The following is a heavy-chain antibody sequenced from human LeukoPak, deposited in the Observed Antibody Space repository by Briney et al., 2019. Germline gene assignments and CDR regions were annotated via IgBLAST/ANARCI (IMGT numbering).Heavy chain of an antibody. D-gene: IGHD3-22*01. J-gene: IGHJ4*02. Sequence: PGGSLRLSCAASGFTVSSNYMSWVRQAPGKWLEWVSVIYSGDSTYYADSVKGRFTISRDNSKNTLYLQMNSLRAEDTAVYYCASLSPLNYDSSGYSYWGQGTLVTVSS. CDR3: ASLSPLNYDSSGYSY. CDR1: GFTVSSNY. CDR2: IYSGDST. V-gene: IGHV3-53*01.